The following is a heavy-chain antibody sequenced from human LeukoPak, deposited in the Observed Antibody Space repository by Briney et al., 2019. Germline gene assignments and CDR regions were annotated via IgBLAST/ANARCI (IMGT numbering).Heavy chain of an antibody. J-gene: IGHJ4*02. Sequence: ASVKVSCKASGGTFNNYAFSWVRQAPGQGLEWMGGIIPIFGTTNYAQKFQGRATITADESTTTAYMELSSLRSEDTAVYYCAANGYCGSDCYYYFDYWGQGTLVTVSS. D-gene: IGHD2-21*02. V-gene: IGHV1-69*13. CDR3: AANGYCGSDCYYYFDY. CDR1: GGTFNNYA. CDR2: IIPIFGTT.